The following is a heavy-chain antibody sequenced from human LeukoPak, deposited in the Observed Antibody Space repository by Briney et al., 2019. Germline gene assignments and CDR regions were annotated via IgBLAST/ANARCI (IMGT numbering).Heavy chain of an antibody. Sequence: GGSLTLSCAPTGLIFTDPYMAWVPQAPGKGRNWVGPSTNKAASYTTEYAASVKGRFTISRDDSKNSLYLQMNSLKAEDTAVYYCARVGGYCSGGNCPFTWGQGTLVTVSS. CDR1: GLIFTDPY. CDR2: STNKAASYTT. CDR3: ARVGGYCSGGNCPFT. D-gene: IGHD2-15*01. J-gene: IGHJ5*02. V-gene: IGHV3-72*01.